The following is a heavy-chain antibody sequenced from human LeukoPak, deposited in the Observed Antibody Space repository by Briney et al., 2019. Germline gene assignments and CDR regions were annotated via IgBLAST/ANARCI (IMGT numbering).Heavy chain of an antibody. D-gene: IGHD3-10*01. Sequence: GGSLRLSCAASGFTFSSYAMSWVRQAPGKGLEWVSAISGSGGSTYYADSVEGRFTISRDNSKNTLYLQMNSLRAEDTAVYYCAKVEGYYGSGSYYTDAFDIWGQGTMATVSS. CDR1: GFTFSSYA. CDR2: ISGSGGST. J-gene: IGHJ3*02. CDR3: AKVEGYYGSGSYYTDAFDI. V-gene: IGHV3-23*01.